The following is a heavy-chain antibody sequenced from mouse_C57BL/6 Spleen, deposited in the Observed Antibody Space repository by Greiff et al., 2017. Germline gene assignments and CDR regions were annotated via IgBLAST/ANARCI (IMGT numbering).Heavy chain of an antibody. J-gene: IGHJ1*03. CDR1: GYSFTDYN. CDR2: INPNYGTT. CDR3: ARRHYSGSSYWYFDV. D-gene: IGHD1-1*01. V-gene: IGHV1-39*01. Sequence: EVKVVESGPELVKPGASVKISCKASGYSFTDYNMNWVKQSNGKSLEWIGVINPNYGTTSYNQKFKGKATLTVDQSSSTAYMQLNSLTSEDSAVYYCARRHYSGSSYWYFDVWGTGTTVTVSS.